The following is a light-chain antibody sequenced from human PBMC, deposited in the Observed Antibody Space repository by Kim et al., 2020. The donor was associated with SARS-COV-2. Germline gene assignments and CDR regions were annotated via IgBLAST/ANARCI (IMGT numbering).Light chain of an antibody. J-gene: IGLJ1*01. CDR2: KDS. CDR3: QSADSSGTYV. CDR1: PCPERH. Sequence: STGPTARSTRSGDPCPERHASWYQQKSRQAPCLVIYKDSERPSGIPERFSGSSSGTTVTLTISGVQAEDDADYYCQSADSSGTYVFGSGTKVTVL. V-gene: IGLV3-25*03.